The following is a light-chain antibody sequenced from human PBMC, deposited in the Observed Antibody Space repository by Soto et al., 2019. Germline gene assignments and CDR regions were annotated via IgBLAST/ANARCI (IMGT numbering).Light chain of an antibody. CDR1: QSVSGD. CDR3: QQRNTWPWT. V-gene: IGKV3-11*01. J-gene: IGKJ1*01. CDR2: DTY. Sequence: EIVLTQSPATLSLSPGQRATLSCRASQSVSGDLAWFQQKPGQAPRLLISDTYNGATGLPARFSGSGSGTDFTLTISSLEPEDFAVYYCQQRNTWPWTCGQGTKVEIK.